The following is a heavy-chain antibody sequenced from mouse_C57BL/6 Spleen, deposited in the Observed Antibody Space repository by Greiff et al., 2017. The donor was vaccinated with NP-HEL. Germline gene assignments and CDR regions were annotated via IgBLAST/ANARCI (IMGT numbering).Heavy chain of an antibody. V-gene: IGHV1-82*01. D-gene: IGHD2-4*01. J-gene: IGHJ2*01. CDR3: AMIYYDYYFDY. Sequence: QVQLQQSGPELVKPGASVKISCKASGYAFSSSWMNWVKQRPGKGLEWIGRIYPGDGDTNYNGKFKGKATLTADKSSSTAYMQLSSLTSEDSAVYFCAMIYYDYYFDYWGQGTTLTVSS. CDR1: GYAFSSSW. CDR2: IYPGDGDT.